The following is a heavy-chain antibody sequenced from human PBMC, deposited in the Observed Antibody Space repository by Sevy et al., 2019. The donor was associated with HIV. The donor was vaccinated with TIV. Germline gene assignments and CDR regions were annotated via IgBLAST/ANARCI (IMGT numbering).Heavy chain of an antibody. CDR1: GHSFSTYW. Sequence: GESLKISCNDSGHSFSTYWIAWVRQMPGKGLEWMGIIYPGDSDTGYSPSFQGQVTSSADKYIRTAYLQWSSLKASNTAMYYCAGQSNQSYFCTGGGCAFYIWGQGTMVTVSS. V-gene: IGHV5-51*01. J-gene: IGHJ3*02. D-gene: IGHD2-8*02. CDR2: IYPGDSDT. CDR3: AGQSNQSYFCTGGGCAFYI.